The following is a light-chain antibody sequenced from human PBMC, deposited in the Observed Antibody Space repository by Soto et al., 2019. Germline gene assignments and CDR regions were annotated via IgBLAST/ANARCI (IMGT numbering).Light chain of an antibody. J-gene: IGKJ1*01. Sequence: EIVLTQSPGTLSLSPGERATLSCRASQSVSSNYLAWYQQKPGQAPRLLIYNASNRATGIPDRFSGSGSGTDFTLTISRLEPEDFAVYYCHQYGTSARTFGQGTKVEIK. CDR2: NAS. CDR3: HQYGTSART. CDR1: QSVSSNY. V-gene: IGKV3-20*01.